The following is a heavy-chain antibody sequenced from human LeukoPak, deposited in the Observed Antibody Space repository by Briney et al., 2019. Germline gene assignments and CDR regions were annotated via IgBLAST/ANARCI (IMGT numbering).Heavy chain of an antibody. J-gene: IGHJ5*02. CDR3: ARECRGVVPARDGFDP. CDR1: GFTFSSYS. Sequence: GGSLRLSCAASGFTFSSYSMNWVRQAPGKGLEWVSSISSSSSYIYYADSVKGRFTISRDNAKNSLYLQMNSLRAEDTAVYYCARECRGVVPARDGFDPWGQGTLVTVSS. V-gene: IGHV3-21*01. CDR2: ISSSSSYI. D-gene: IGHD2-2*01.